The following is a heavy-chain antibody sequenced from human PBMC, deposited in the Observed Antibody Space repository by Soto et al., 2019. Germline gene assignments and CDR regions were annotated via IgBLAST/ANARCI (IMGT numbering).Heavy chain of an antibody. CDR1: GFTLSSYA. CDR3: AKDKAIYYDFWSGYYPTDHSMDV. V-gene: IGHV3-23*01. J-gene: IGHJ6*02. CDR2: ISGSGGST. Sequence: PGGSLRLSCAASGFTLSSYAMSWVRQAPGKGLEWVSAISGSGGSTYYADSVKGRFTIPRDNSKNTLYLQMNSLRAEDTAVYYCAKDKAIYYDFWSGYYPTDHSMDVWGQGTTVTVSS. D-gene: IGHD3-3*01.